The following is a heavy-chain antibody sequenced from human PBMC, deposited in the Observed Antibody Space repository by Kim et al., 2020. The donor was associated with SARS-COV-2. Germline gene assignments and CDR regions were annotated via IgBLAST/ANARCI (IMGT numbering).Heavy chain of an antibody. CDR2: INPNSGGT. Sequence: ASVKVSCKASGYTFTGYYMHWVRQAPGQGLEWMGWINPNSGGTNYAQKFQGRVTMTRDTSISTAYMELSRLRSDDTAVYYCARDNWVDEGYYYYGMDVWGQGTTVTVSS. CDR1: GYTFTGYY. V-gene: IGHV1-2*02. D-gene: IGHD2-15*01. CDR3: ARDNWVDEGYYYYGMDV. J-gene: IGHJ6*02.